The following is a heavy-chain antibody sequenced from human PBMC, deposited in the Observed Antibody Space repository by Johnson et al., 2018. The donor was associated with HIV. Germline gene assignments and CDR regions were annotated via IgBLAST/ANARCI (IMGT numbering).Heavy chain of an antibody. J-gene: IGHJ3*02. CDR1: GFTFTDNW. CDR3: ARDFLVLLDSFDI. CDR2: IKQDGTEK. D-gene: IGHD3-3*01. V-gene: IGHV3-7*01. Sequence: MQLVESGGDLVQPGGSLRLSCAASGFTFTDNWMSWVRQTPGKGLEWVANIKQDGTEKYYVDSVKGRFTISRDNAKNSLYLQMNSLRAEDTAVYYCARDFLVLLDSFDIWGQGTMVTVSS.